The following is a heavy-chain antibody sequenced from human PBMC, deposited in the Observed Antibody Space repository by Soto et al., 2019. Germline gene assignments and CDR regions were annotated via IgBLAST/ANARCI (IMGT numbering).Heavy chain of an antibody. CDR1: GYTFTSYG. V-gene: IGHV1-18*01. D-gene: IGHD6-19*01. CDR3: ARDLFSSSSPAAY. J-gene: IGHJ4*02. Sequence: QVQLVQSGAEMKKPGASVKVSCKASGYTFTSYGFSWVRQAPGQGPEWMGWISGYNGRTKSAQTLQGRVTMTTDTSTSTVYMEVRGLRSDDTAGYYCARDLFSSSSPAAYWGQGTLVTVSS. CDR2: ISGYNGRT.